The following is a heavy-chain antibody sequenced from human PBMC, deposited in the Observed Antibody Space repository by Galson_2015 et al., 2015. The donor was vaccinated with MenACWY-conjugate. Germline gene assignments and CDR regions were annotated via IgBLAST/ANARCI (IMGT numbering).Heavy chain of an antibody. Sequence: PALVKPTQTLTLTCTFSGFSLSTSGVGVGWIRQPPGKALEWLALIYWDDDKRYSPSLKSRLTITKDTSRNQVVLTMTNMDPVDTATYYCAHRRGYSSSWYRGDYFDYWGRGTLVTVSS. D-gene: IGHD6-13*01. CDR2: IYWDDDK. J-gene: IGHJ4*02. CDR3: AHRRGYSSSWYRGDYFDY. V-gene: IGHV2-5*02. CDR1: GFSLSTSGVG.